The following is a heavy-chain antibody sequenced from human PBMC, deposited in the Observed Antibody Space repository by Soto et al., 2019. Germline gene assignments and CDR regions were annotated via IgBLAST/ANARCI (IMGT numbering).Heavy chain of an antibody. CDR1: GYTFTSYG. J-gene: IGHJ5*02. Sequence: ASVKVSCKASGYTFTSYGISWVRQAPGQGLEWMGWISAYNGNTNYAQKLQGRVTMTTDTSTSTAYMELRSLRSDDTAVYYCARGWVAADGTYNWFDPWGQGTLVTVSS. CDR2: ISAYNGNT. D-gene: IGHD6-13*01. CDR3: ARGWVAADGTYNWFDP. V-gene: IGHV1-18*01.